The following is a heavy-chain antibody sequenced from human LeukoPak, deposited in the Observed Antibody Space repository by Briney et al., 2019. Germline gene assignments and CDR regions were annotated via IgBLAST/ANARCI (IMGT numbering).Heavy chain of an antibody. V-gene: IGHV3-21*01. J-gene: IGHJ4*02. D-gene: IGHD6-13*01. CDR3: ARDGEAAGNMDY. CDR2: ISSSSNYI. CDR1: GFTFSSYN. Sequence: GGSLRLSCAASGFTFSSYNMNWVRQAPGKGLEWVSSISSSSNYIYYADSVKGRFTISRDNANNSLYLQMNSLRAEDTAVYYCARDGEAAGNMDYWGQGTLVTVSS.